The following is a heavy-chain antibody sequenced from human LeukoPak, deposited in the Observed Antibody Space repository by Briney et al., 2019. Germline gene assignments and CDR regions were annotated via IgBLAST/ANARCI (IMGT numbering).Heavy chain of an antibody. CDR2: ITGSSDST. CDR1: GLTFSSYW. V-gene: IGHV3-23*01. CDR3: AKPNYYDRGGYLFDH. Sequence: GGSLRLSCVASGLTFSSYWMSWVRQAPGKGLEWVSGITGSSDSTYYADSVKGRFTISRDNSKNTLSLQMNSLRAEDTAVYYCAKPNYYDRGGYLFDHWGQGTLVTVSS. D-gene: IGHD3-22*01. J-gene: IGHJ4*02.